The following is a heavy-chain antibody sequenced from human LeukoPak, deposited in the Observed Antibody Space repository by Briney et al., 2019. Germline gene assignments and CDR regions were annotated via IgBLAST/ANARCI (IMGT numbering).Heavy chain of an antibody. D-gene: IGHD1-26*01. CDR2: ISPYNGGT. CDR3: AIGRAAGLFDH. J-gene: IGHJ4*01. V-gene: IGHV1-18*01. Sequence: GASVKVSCKASGYHFSSYRVNWLRQAPGQGPEWMGWISPYNGGTNYAQNLQDRATMTTDTSTSTVYMELRSLKSDDSAVYYCAIGRAAGLFDHWGQGTLVTVAS. CDR1: GYHFSSYR.